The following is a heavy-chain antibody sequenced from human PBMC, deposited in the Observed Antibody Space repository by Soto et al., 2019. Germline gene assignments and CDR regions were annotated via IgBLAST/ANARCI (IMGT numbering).Heavy chain of an antibody. CDR3: ARGRAITMIVPGAFDI. Sequence: GESLKISCKGSGYSFTSYWISWVRQMPGKGLEWMGRIDPSDSYTNYSPSFQGHVTISADKSISTAYLQWSSLKASDTAMYYCARGRAITMIVPGAFDIWGQGTMVTVSS. CDR1: GYSFTSYW. D-gene: IGHD3-22*01. J-gene: IGHJ3*02. V-gene: IGHV5-10-1*01. CDR2: IDPSDSYT.